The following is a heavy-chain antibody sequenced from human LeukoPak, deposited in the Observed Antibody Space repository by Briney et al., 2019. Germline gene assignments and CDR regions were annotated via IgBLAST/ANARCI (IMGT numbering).Heavy chain of an antibody. CDR1: GFTFSSYA. CDR3: ARDLRRYSATHGVY. CDR2: ISYDGSNK. V-gene: IGHV3-30*01. J-gene: IGHJ4*02. D-gene: IGHD1-26*01. Sequence: GRSLRLSCAASGFTFSSYAMHWVRQAPGKGLEWVAVISYDGSNKYYADPVKGRFTISRDNSKNTLYLQMNSLRAEDTAVYYCARDLRRYSATHGVYWGQGTLVTVSS.